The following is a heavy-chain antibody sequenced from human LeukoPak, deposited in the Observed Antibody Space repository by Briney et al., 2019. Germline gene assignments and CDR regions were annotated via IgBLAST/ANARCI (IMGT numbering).Heavy chain of an antibody. Sequence: SVKVSCKASGGTFSSYAISWVRQAPGQGLEWMGRIIPIFGTANYAQKFQGRVTFTTDESTSTAYMELSSLRSEDTAVYYCARLGTPGFDYWGQGTLVTVSS. CDR2: IIPIFGTA. J-gene: IGHJ4*02. CDR3: ARLGTPGFDY. V-gene: IGHV1-69*05. CDR1: GGTFSSYA.